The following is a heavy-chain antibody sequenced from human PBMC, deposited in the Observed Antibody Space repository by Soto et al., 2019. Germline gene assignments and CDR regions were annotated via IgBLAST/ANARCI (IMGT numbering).Heavy chain of an antibody. J-gene: IGHJ6*02. D-gene: IGHD3-9*01. Sequence: SETLSLTCAVYGGSFSGYYWSWIRQPPGKGLEWIGEINHSGSTNYNPSLKSRVTISVDTSKNQFSLKPDSVTPAHTPGYYCGREDLRYFYWVQASTNDRRDVWGQVITVTVCS. CDR3: GREDLRYFYWVQASTNDRRDV. CDR2: INHSGST. CDR1: GGSFSGYY. V-gene: IGHV4-34*01.